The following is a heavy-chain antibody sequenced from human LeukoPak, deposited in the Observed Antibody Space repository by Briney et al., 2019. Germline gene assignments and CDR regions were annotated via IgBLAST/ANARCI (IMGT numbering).Heavy chain of an antibody. CDR2: FDPEDGET. V-gene: IGHV1-24*01. D-gene: IGHD3-3*01. CDR3: ARDRGFWSGYYHFDY. J-gene: IGHJ4*02. CDR1: GYTLTELS. Sequence: ASVKVPCKVSGYTLTELSMHWVRQAPGKGLEWMGGFDPEDGETIYAQKFQGRVTMTEDTSTDTAYMELSRLRSDDTAVYYCARDRGFWSGYYHFDYWGQGTLVTVSS.